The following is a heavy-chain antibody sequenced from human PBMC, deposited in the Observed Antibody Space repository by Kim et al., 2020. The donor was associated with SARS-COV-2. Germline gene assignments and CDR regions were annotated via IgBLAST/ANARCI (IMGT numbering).Heavy chain of an antibody. J-gene: IGHJ5*02. CDR2: INHSGST. CDR1: GGSLSGYY. D-gene: IGHD3-3*01. CDR3: ARGIAIFGVVSWFDP. Sequence: SETLSRTCAVYGGSLSGYYWSWIRQPPGKGLEWIGEINHSGSTKYNPSLKSRVTISVDTSKNQFSLKLSSVAAADTAMYYCARGIAIFGVVSWFDPWGQG. V-gene: IGHV4-34*01.